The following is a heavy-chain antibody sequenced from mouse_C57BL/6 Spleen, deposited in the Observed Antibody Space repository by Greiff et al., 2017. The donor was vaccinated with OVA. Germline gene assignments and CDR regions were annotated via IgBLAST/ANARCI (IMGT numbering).Heavy chain of an antibody. Sequence: EVQLQQSGPELVKPGASVKISCKASGYSFTDYNMNWVKQSNGKSLEWIGVINPNYGTTSYNQKFKGKATLTVDKSSSTAYMQLNILTSKYTSVYYCARRRDCYYDYAIDYWGQGTSVTVSS. CDR2: INPNYGTT. D-gene: IGHD2-3*01. CDR1: GYSFTDYN. J-gene: IGHJ4*01. CDR3: ARRRDCYYDYAIDY. V-gene: IGHV1-39*01.